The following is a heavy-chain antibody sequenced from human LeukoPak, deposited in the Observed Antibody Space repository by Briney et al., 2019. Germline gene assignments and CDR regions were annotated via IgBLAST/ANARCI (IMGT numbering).Heavy chain of an antibody. Sequence: GESLKISCRAAGCTFTSYRVAWVRQMPGKGLEWMGIIYPGDSESIYSPSFQGQVTISADKSISTAYLEWSSLKASDTAMYYCVRTVDNSGFYYDYFYAMDVWGQGTLVTVSS. D-gene: IGHD3-22*01. CDR1: GCTFTSYR. CDR2: IYPGDSES. J-gene: IGHJ6*02. V-gene: IGHV5-51*01. CDR3: VRTVDNSGFYYDYFYAMDV.